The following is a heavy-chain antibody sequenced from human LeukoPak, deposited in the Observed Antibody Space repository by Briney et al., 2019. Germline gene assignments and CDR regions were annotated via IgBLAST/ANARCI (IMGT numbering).Heavy chain of an antibody. Sequence: GGFLRLSCAASGFTFSSYGMHWVRQAPGKGLEWVAVISYDGSNKYYADSVKGRFTISRDNSKNTLYLQMNSLRAEDTAVYYCAKVALYCSSTSCYDIGAMDVWGQGTTVTVSS. D-gene: IGHD2-2*01. CDR3: AKVALYCSSTSCYDIGAMDV. CDR1: GFTFSSYG. V-gene: IGHV3-30*18. CDR2: ISYDGSNK. J-gene: IGHJ6*02.